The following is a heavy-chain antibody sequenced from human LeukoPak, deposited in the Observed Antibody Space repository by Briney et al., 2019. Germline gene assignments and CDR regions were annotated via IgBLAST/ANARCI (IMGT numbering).Heavy chain of an antibody. V-gene: IGHV4-4*07. CDR1: GGSISSYY. D-gene: IGHD4-17*01. Sequence: SETLSLTCTVSGGSISSYYWSWIRQPAGKGLEWIGRIYTSGSTNYNPSLKSRVTMSVDTSKNQFSLKLSSVTAADTAMYYCARSGGDYVDNWFDPWGQGTLVTVSS. J-gene: IGHJ5*02. CDR3: ARSGGDYVDNWFDP. CDR2: IYTSGST.